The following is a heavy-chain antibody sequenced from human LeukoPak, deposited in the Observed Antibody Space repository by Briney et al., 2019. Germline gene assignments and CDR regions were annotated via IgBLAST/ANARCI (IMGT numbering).Heavy chain of an antibody. V-gene: IGHV4-31*03. CDR3: ARGIAVAGPRGDYYYYGMDV. J-gene: IGHJ6*04. CDR1: GGSISSGGYY. Sequence: ASETLSLTCTVSGGSISSGGYYWSWIRQHPGKGLEWIGYIYYSGSTYYNPSLKSRITISVDTSKNQLSLKLSSVTAADTAVYYCARGIAVAGPRGDYYYYGMDVWGKGTTVTVSS. CDR2: IYYSGST. D-gene: IGHD6-19*01.